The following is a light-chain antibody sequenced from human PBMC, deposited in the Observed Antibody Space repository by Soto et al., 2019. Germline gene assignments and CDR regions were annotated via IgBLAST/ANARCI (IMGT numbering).Light chain of an antibody. CDR2: GAS. CDR3: QQYNNWPRT. J-gene: IGKJ1*01. V-gene: IGKV3-15*01. CDR1: QSVSNN. Sequence: EIVMTQSPATLSVSPGERATLSCRASQSVSNNLAWYQQKPGQAPRLLIYGASTRATGIPARFSGSGSGTEFTLTISSLLSEDFAVYYCQQYNNWPRTFGQGTKVELK.